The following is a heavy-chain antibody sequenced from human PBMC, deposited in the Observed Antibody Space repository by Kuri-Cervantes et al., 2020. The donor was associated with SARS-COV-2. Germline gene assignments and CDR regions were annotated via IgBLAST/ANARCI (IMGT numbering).Heavy chain of an antibody. J-gene: IGHJ6*03. D-gene: IGHD3-3*01. Sequence: SVKVSCKASRATFITYGFSWVRQAPGQGLEWMGGIILFFGTPNYAQKFQGRVTITADKSTSTAYMELSSLRSEDTAVYYCARELGDEGYYDFWSGTKYYYYYMDVWGKGTTVTVSS. CDR3: ARELGDEGYYDFWSGTKYYYYYMDV. CDR2: IILFFGTP. V-gene: IGHV1-69*06. CDR1: RATFITYG.